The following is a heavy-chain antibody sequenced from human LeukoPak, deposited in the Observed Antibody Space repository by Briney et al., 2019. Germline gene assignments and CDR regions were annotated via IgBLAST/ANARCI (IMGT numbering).Heavy chain of an antibody. D-gene: IGHD2-15*01. CDR1: GFTFSSYE. CDR2: ISSSGSTV. J-gene: IGHJ3*02. V-gene: IGHV3-48*03. Sequence: GGSLRLSCAASGFTFSSYERHWVRQAPGKGLEWVSYISSSGSTVYYAESVKGRFTVSRDNVKNSLYLQMNSLRPDVTAVYYCARAVVDDAFDIWGQGTMVTVSS. CDR3: ARAVVDDAFDI.